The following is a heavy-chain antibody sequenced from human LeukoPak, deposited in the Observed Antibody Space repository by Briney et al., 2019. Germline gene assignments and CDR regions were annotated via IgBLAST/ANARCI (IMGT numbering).Heavy chain of an antibody. CDR2: ISGSGGST. CDR1: GFTFSSYA. CDR3: AKAAGSYSSGWYFGH. D-gene: IGHD6-19*01. Sequence: GGSLRLSCAASGFTFSSYAMSWVRQAPGKGLEWVSAISGSGGSTPYTDSVKGRFTISRDNSKDTLYLQVYSLRAEDTAIYYCAKAAGSYSSGWYFGHWGQGTLVTVSS. J-gene: IGHJ4*02. V-gene: IGHV3-23*01.